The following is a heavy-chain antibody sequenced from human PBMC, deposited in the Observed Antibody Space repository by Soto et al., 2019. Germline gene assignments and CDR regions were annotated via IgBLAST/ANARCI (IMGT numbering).Heavy chain of an antibody. V-gene: IGHV4-34*01. CDR3: ARGRRYYDSSGYYSTPGYGMDV. Sequence: SEALSLTCAVYGGSFSGYYWSWIRQPPGKGLEWIGEINHSGSTNYNLSLKSRVTISVDTSKNQFSLKLSSVTAADTAVYYCARGRRYYDSSGYYSTPGYGMDVWGQGTTVT. D-gene: IGHD3-22*01. CDR1: GGSFSGYY. CDR2: INHSGST. J-gene: IGHJ6*02.